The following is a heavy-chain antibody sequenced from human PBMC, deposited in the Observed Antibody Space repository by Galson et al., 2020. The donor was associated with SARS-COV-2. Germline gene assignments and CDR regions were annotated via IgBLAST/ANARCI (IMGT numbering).Heavy chain of an antibody. CDR1: GFAFSRYW. CDR3: ARSAGSGWYDY. D-gene: IGHD6-19*01. V-gene: IGHV3-7*01. CDR2: IQHNGGEK. J-gene: IGHJ4*02. Sequence: GESLKISCAASGFAFSRYWMSWLRQAPGKGLEWVANIQHNGGEKYYLESVTGRFTISRDNVRNSLSLQMDSLRVEDTAVYYCARSAGSGWYDYWGRGTLVTVSS.